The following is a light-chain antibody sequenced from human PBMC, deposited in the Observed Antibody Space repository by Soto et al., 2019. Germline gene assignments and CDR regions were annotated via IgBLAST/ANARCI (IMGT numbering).Light chain of an antibody. J-gene: IGLJ1*01. V-gene: IGLV2-14*01. CDR3: RSYTRSSTLLYV. CDR1: SSDVGGYNY. CDR2: DVS. Sequence: QSALTQPASVSGSPGQSITISCTGTSSDVGGYNYVSWYQQHPGKAPKLMIYDVSNRPSGVSNRFSGSKSGNTASLTISGLQAEDEADYYCRSYTRSSTLLYVFGTGTKLTV.